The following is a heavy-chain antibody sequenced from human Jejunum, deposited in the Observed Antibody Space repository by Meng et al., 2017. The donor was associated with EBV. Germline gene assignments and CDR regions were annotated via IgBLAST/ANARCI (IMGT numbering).Heavy chain of an antibody. D-gene: IGHD3-16*01. CDR3: TREWGADY. V-gene: IGHV3-30-3*01. Sequence: QVQLVESGGGVVQPGRSLRLSCAASGFTFSGHVMQWVRQAPGKGLKWVALISNDGNNKYYADSVKGRFTISRDNSKNTLYLQMNSLRVDDTALYYCTREWGADYWGQGTLITVSS. CDR1: GFTFSGHV. CDR2: ISNDGNNK. J-gene: IGHJ4*02.